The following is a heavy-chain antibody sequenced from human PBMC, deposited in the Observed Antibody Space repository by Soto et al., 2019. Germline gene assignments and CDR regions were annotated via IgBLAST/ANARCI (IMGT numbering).Heavy chain of an antibody. J-gene: IGHJ4*02. Sequence: QVQLVQSGAEVKKPGPSVSVSCKSSRGTFTTDAISWVRQAPGQGLEWMGVIIPVFGPPTYAQKFQGRLTITADESTTTAHLELRNLRSEDTAIYYCARGGHNSGWYRTFDFWGQGTLVTVSS. CDR1: RGTFTTDA. D-gene: IGHD6-13*01. CDR2: IIPVFGPP. CDR3: ARGGHNSGWYRTFDF. V-gene: IGHV1-69*01.